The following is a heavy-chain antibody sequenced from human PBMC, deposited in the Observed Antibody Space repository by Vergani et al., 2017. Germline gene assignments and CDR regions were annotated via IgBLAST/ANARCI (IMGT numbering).Heavy chain of an antibody. J-gene: IGHJ4*02. V-gene: IGHV3-9*01. Sequence: EVQLVESGGGLVQPGRSLRLSCAASGFIFDDYAMHCVRQAPGKGLEWVSGISWNRGSKGYSDSVKGRFTISRDNAKNSLYLQMNSLRAEDTALYYCAKDIASSSWYVFDYWGQGTLVTVSS. CDR3: AKDIASSSWYVFDY. D-gene: IGHD6-13*01. CDR2: ISWNRGSK. CDR1: GFIFDDYA.